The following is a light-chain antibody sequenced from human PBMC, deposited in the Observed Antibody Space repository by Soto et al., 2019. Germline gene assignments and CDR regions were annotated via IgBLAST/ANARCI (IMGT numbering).Light chain of an antibody. CDR3: QQYGSSPSVT. Sequence: EIVLTQSPGTLSLSPGDRATLSCRASQSLSSNSLAWYQHKPGQVPRILISDATTRATGIPDRFSGSVSGTDFTLSISRLEPEDYAVFSCQQYGSSPSVTFGQGTRLEI. CDR1: QSLSSNS. V-gene: IGKV3-20*01. J-gene: IGKJ5*01. CDR2: DAT.